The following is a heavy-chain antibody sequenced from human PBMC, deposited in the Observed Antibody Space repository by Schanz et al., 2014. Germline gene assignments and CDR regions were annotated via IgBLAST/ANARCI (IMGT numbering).Heavy chain of an antibody. V-gene: IGHV4-59*04. CDR2: LYFGGST. CDR1: GFIFSNFA. CDR3: AIIGGPGTYQRDP. D-gene: IGHD3-10*01. Sequence: VQLVESGGGLVQPGGSLRLSCAASGFIFSNFAMEWVRQAPGKGLEWIGGLYFGGSTYSNPSLESRVTMSIDTSKNQVSLKVTSVSAADTAIYYCAIIGGPGTYQRDPWGQGTLVTVSS. J-gene: IGHJ5*02.